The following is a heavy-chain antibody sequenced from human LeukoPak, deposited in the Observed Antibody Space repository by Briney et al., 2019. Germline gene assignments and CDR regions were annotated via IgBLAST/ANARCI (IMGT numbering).Heavy chain of an antibody. CDR3: ARVPNIVVVPAAIDPPRNWFDP. J-gene: IGHJ5*02. D-gene: IGHD2-2*02. Sequence: ASVKVSCKASGYTFTSYGISWVRQAPGQGLEWMGWISAYNGNTNYAQKLQGRLTMTTDTYTSTAYMELRSLRSDDTAVYYCARVPNIVVVPAAIDPPRNWFDPWGQGTLVTVSS. CDR1: GYTFTSYG. CDR2: ISAYNGNT. V-gene: IGHV1-18*04.